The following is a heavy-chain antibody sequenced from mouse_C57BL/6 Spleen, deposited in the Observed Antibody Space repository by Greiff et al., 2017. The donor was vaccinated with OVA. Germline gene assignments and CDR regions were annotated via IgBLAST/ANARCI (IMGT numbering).Heavy chain of an antibody. J-gene: IGHJ2*01. CDR2: INPGSGGT. CDR1: GYAFTNYL. Sequence: QVQLQQSGAELVRPGTSVKVSCKASGYAFTNYLIEWVKQRPGQGLEWIGVINPGSGGTNYNEKFKGKATLTADKSSSTAYMQLSSLTSEDSAVYFCARTHKTPYYFDYWGQGTTRTVSS. CDR3: ARTHKTPYYFDY. V-gene: IGHV1-54*01.